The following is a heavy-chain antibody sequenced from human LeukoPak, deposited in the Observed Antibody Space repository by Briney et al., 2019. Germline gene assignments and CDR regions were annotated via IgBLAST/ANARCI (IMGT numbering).Heavy chain of an antibody. V-gene: IGHV1-69*13. CDR2: IIPIFGTA. J-gene: IGHJ5*02. CDR1: GGTFSSYA. CDR3: ARDGTYCTNGVCPGYWFDP. Sequence: SVKVSCKASGGTFSSYAISWVRQAPGQGLEWMGGIIPIFGTANYAQKFQGRVTITADESTSTAYMELSSLRSEDTAVYYCARDGTYCTNGVCPGYWFDPWGQGTLVTVSS. D-gene: IGHD2-8*01.